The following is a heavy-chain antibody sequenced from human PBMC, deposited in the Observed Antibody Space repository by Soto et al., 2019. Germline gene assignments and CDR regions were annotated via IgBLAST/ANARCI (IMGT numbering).Heavy chain of an antibody. CDR3: ASLYYYDSRGFDY. CDR1: GGSISSYY. Sequence: PSETLSLTCTVSGGSISSYYWSWIRQPPGKGLEWIGYIYYSGSTNYNPSLKSRVTISVDTSKNQFSLKLSSVTAADTAVYYCASLYYYDSRGFDYWGQGTRVT. CDR2: IYYSGST. D-gene: IGHD3-22*01. V-gene: IGHV4-59*08. J-gene: IGHJ4*02.